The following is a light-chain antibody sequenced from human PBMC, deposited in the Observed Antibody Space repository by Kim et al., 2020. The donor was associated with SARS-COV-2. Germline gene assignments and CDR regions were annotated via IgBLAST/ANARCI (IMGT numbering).Light chain of an antibody. CDR3: QQYWVYPVT. J-gene: IGKJ2*01. Sequence: DIQMSQSPSSLSASVGDRVTITCRASQDIKNALTWFRQKPGKAPESLIYAASSLRSGVPSKFSGSGSGTDSTLTISSLQPEDFATYYCQQYWVYPVTFGQGTKLEF. V-gene: IGKV1-16*02. CDR2: AAS. CDR1: QDIKNA.